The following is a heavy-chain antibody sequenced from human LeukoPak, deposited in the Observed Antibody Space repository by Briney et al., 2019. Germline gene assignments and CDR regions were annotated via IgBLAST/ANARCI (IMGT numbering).Heavy chain of an antibody. CDR1: GFTFSSYS. J-gene: IGHJ6*04. D-gene: IGHD2-2*01. CDR3: ARDKRIPAAPYYYGMDV. V-gene: IGHV3-21*01. Sequence: GGSLRLSCAASGFTFSSYSMNWVRQAPGKGLEWVSSISSSSSYIYYADSVKGRFTISRDNAKNSLYLQVNSLRAEDTAVYYCARDKRIPAAPYYYGMDVWGKGTTVTVSS. CDR2: ISSSSSYI.